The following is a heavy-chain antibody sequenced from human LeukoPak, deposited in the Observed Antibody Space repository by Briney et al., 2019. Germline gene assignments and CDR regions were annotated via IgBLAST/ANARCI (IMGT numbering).Heavy chain of an antibody. CDR1: GYTFTGYY. V-gene: IGHV1-2*02. J-gene: IGHJ6*03. CDR2: INPNSGGT. CDR3: ARGAYYYYYYMDV. Sequence: GASVKVSCKASGYTFTGYYMHWVRQAPGQGLEWMGWINPNSGGTNYAQKFQGRVTMTGDTSISTAYMELSRLRSDDTAVYYCARGAYYYYYYMDVWGKGTTVTVSS.